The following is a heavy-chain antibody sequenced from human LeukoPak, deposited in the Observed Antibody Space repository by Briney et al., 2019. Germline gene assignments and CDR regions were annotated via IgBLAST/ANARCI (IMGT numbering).Heavy chain of an antibody. CDR3: ASVGQQWLGVALFDY. J-gene: IGHJ4*02. CDR2: ISSSSSYI. D-gene: IGHD6-19*01. Sequence: PGGSLRLSCAASGFTFSSYSMNWVRQAPGKGLEWVSSISSSSSYIYYADSVKGRFTISRDNAKNSLYLQMNSLRAEDTAVYYCASVGQQWLGVALFDYWGQGTLVTVSS. V-gene: IGHV3-21*01. CDR1: GFTFSSYS.